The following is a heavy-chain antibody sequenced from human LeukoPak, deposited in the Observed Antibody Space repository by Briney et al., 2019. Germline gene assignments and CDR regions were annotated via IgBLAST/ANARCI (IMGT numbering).Heavy chain of an antibody. CDR2: IRYDGSNK. D-gene: IGHD3-3*01. CDR3: VNGTGSGWGKNCFDP. Sequence: PGGSLRLSCAASGFTFSNCDMHWVRQAPGKGLEWVAFIRYDGSNKYYADSVKGRFTISRDNSKNTLYVQMNSLRPEDTAIYYCVNGTGSGWGKNCFDPWGQGTLVTVSS. V-gene: IGHV3-30*02. J-gene: IGHJ5*02. CDR1: GFTFSNCD.